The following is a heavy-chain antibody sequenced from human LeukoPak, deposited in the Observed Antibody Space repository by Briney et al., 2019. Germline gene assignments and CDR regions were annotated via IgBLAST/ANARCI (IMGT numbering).Heavy chain of an antibody. V-gene: IGHV4-4*02. D-gene: IGHD2-2*01. J-gene: IGHJ4*02. CDR1: GGSISSSNW. Sequence: PSETLSLTCAVSGGSISSSNWWTWVRQPPGKGLQWIGEISSHSGSANYNPSLMRRVTISVDKSKNQFSLRLSSVTAADTAVYYCAKIYCSSITCYLDFWGQGTLVTVSS. CDR3: AKIYCSSITCYLDF. CDR2: ISSHSGSA.